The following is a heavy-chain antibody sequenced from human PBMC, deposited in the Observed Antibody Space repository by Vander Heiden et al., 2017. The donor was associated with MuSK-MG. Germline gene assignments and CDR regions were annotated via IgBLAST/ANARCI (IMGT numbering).Heavy chain of an antibody. D-gene: IGHD2-21*02. J-gene: IGHJ5*02. CDR3: ASVGAYCGGDCYPDHNWFDP. CDR2: INHSGST. CDR1: GWSFSGYY. V-gene: IGHV4-34*01. Sequence: QVQLQQWGAGLLEPSETLSLTCAVYGWSFSGYYWSWIRQPPGKGLEWIGEINHSGSTNYNPSLKSRVTISVDTSKNQFSLKLSSVTAADTAVYYCASVGAYCGGDCYPDHNWFDPWGQGTLVSVSS.